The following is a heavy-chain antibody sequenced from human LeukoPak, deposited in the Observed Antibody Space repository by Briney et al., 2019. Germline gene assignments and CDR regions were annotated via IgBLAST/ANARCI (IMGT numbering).Heavy chain of an antibody. CDR2: IRTKPNSYAT. J-gene: IGHJ4*02. CDR3: TRSLSSSSDY. CDR1: GFAFSASA. V-gene: IGHV3-73*01. D-gene: IGHD6-13*01. Sequence: PGGSLRLACAASGFAFSASAMHGVRQASGKGVEWGCRIRTKPNSYATEYAASVKGRFTNYRDDSKNTAYLQMNSLKTEDTPVYYCTRSLSSSSDYWGQGTLVTVSS.